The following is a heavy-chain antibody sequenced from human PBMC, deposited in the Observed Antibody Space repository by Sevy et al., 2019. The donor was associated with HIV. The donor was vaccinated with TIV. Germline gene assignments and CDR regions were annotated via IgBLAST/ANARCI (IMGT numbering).Heavy chain of an antibody. D-gene: IGHD3-10*01. CDR2: IYYSGST. CDR1: GGSISSYY. V-gene: IGHV4-59*13. J-gene: IGHJ4*02. CDR3: ARGYDSGIPFDY. Sequence: SETLSLTCTVSGGSISSYYWSWIRQPPGKGLEWIGYIYYSGSTNYNPSLKSRVTISVDTSKNQFSLKLSSVTAADTAVYYCARGYDSGIPFDYWGQGTLVTVSS.